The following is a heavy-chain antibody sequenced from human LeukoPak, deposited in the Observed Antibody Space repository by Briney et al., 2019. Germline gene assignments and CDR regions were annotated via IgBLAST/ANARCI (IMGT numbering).Heavy chain of an antibody. V-gene: IGHV4-34*01. CDR2: INHGGST. D-gene: IGHD6-19*01. CDR3: ARSQARLGWFDP. Sequence: GSLRLSCAASGFTFSNYWMHWVRQAPGKGLEWIGEINHGGSTNYNPSLKTRVTISVDTSKNQFSLKLRSVTAADTAVYYCARSQARLGWFDPWGQGALVTVSS. J-gene: IGHJ5*02. CDR1: GFTFSNYW.